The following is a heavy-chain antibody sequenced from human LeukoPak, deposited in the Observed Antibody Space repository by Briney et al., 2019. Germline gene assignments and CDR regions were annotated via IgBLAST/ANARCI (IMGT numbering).Heavy chain of an antibody. D-gene: IGHD1-1*01. Sequence: GGSLRLSCAASGFIFSTYGMHWVRQAPGKGLEWVAVIWSDESHRYYANSVKGRFTISRDNSKTTLYLQMNSLRAEDTAVYYCTRGSSRWNDGDWFDPWGQGTLVTVSS. CDR3: TRGSSRWNDGDWFDP. CDR2: IWSDESHR. CDR1: GFIFSTYG. V-gene: IGHV3-33*01. J-gene: IGHJ5*02.